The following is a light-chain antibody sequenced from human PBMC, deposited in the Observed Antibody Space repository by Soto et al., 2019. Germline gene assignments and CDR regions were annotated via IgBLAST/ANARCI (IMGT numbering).Light chain of an antibody. J-gene: IGKJ4*01. V-gene: IGKV3-15*01. Sequence: EIVLTQSPATLSVSPGETATLSCRASQSVGSAVAWYQHKPGQAPRLLIVAASIRATGVPARFSGGGSGTEFTLTKSGLQSEDFAVDYFQHYIDWPPLTFGGGTTVDIK. CDR1: QSVGSA. CDR3: QHYIDWPPLT. CDR2: AAS.